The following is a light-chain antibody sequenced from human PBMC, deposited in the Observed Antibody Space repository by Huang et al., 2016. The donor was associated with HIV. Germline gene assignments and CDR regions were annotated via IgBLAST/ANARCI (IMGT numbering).Light chain of an antibody. Sequence: DIQMTQSPSSLSASIGDRVTITCRASQSVSNSLNWYQQKPGEAPKVLIYVASTLQSVGPSRFSGTGSGTYFTLTITSLQPEDFATYYCQQTYSPPPWTFGQGTKVEMK. CDR1: QSVSNS. CDR3: QQTYSPPPWT. V-gene: IGKV1-39*01. J-gene: IGKJ1*01. CDR2: VAS.